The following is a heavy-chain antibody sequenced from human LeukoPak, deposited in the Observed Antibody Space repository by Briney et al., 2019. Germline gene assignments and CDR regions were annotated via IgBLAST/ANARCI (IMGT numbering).Heavy chain of an antibody. J-gene: IGHJ4*02. CDR1: GFTFSSYG. CDR3: AKASDQLLYSKLDY. V-gene: IGHV3-30*02. Sequence: GGSLRLACAASGFTFSSYGMHWVRQAPGRGLEWVAFIQFDGSHIFYTDSVRGRFTISRDNSKNTLYLQMSSLRAEDTAVFYCAKASDQLLYSKLDYWGQGTLVTVSS. D-gene: IGHD2-8*01. CDR2: IQFDGSHI.